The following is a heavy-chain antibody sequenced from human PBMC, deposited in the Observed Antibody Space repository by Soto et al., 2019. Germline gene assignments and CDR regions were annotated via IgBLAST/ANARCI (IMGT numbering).Heavy chain of an antibody. CDR2: TSIYNGHT. J-gene: IGHJ5*02. CDR3: ARGDAYGAPAQYPFDQ. Sequence: QVQLVQSGPEVQKPGASLKVSCKASGYTFTASGISWVRQAPGQGLEWMGWTSIYNGHTEYSPKFLGRVVMTTDTSPNTAYVELKSRSPDHAALYSCARGDAYGAPAQYPFDQWAQGPLAPVPS. V-gene: IGHV1-18*01. CDR1: GYTFTASG. D-gene: IGHD4-17*01.